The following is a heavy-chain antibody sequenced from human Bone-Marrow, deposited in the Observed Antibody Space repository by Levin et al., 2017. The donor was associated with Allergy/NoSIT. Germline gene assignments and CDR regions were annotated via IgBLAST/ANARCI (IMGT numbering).Heavy chain of an antibody. CDR3: ARDSGTTGTPGGRWMDG. CDR1: GFTFSSYW. D-gene: IGHD1-1*01. Sequence: SGGSLRLSCAASGFTFSSYWMHWVRQAPGKGLVWVSRINSDGSSTSYADSVKGRFTISRDNAKNTLYLQMNSLRAEDTAVYYCARDSGTTGTPGGRWMDGWGQGTTVTVSS. V-gene: IGHV3-74*01. J-gene: IGHJ6*02. CDR2: INSDGSST.